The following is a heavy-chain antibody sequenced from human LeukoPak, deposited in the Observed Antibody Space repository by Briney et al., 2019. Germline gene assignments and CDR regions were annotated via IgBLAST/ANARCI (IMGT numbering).Heavy chain of an antibody. J-gene: IGHJ4*02. Sequence: GGSLRLSCAASGFSFSTYRMHWVRQAPGEGLEWVSSISTGSTYVYYADSVKGRFTISRDKTKNSLYLQMNTLRAEDTAVYYCAKEGDSSSWYDLYDYWGQGTLVTVSS. CDR3: AKEGDSSSWYDLYDY. CDR1: GFSFSTYR. CDR2: ISTGSTYV. V-gene: IGHV3-21*04. D-gene: IGHD6-13*01.